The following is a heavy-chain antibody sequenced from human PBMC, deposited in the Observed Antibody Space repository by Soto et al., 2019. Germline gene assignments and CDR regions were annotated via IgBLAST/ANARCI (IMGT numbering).Heavy chain of an antibody. CDR3: AKNYYFDY. CDR1: GFTFSSYA. Sequence: GGSLRLSCAASGFTFSSYAMSWVRQAPGKGLEYVSAISSSGGSTYYANSVKGRFTISRDNSKNTLSLHMTSLRAEDTAVYYCAKNYYFDYWGQGTLVTVSS. J-gene: IGHJ4*02. CDR2: ISSSGGST. V-gene: IGHV3-64*01. D-gene: IGHD1-7*01.